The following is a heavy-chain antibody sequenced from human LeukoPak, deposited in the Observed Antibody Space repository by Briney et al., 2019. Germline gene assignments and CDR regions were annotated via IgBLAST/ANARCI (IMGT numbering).Heavy chain of an antibody. J-gene: IGHJ4*02. CDR1: GFTFSSYG. CDR3: ARGGYSSSSGEWLDY. V-gene: IGHV3-30*03. CDR2: ISYDGSNK. Sequence: GGSLRLSCAASGFTFSSYGMHWVRQAPGKGLEWVAVISYDGSNKYYADSVKGRFTISRDNSKNTLYLQMNSLRAEDTAVYYCARGGYSSSSGEWLDYWGQGTLVTVSS. D-gene: IGHD6-6*01.